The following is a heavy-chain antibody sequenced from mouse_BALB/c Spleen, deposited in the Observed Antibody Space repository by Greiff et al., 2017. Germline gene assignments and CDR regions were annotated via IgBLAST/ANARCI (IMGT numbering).Heavy chain of an antibody. D-gene: IGHD2-1*01. CDR1: GYTFTSYW. CDR3: TTLYGNYDYFDD. V-gene: IGHV1-69*02. CDR2: IYPSDSYT. J-gene: IGHJ2*01. Sequence: QVQLQQPGAELVRPGASVKLSCKASGYTFTSYWINWVKQRPGQGLEWIGNIYPSDSYTNYNQKFKDKATLTVDKSSSTAYMQLSSPTSEDSAVYYCTTLYGNYDYFDDWGQGTTLTVSS.